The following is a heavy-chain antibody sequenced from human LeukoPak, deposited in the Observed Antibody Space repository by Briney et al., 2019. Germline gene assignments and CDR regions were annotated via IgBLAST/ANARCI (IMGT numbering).Heavy chain of an antibody. CDR1: GYTFTGYY. J-gene: IGHJ6*03. D-gene: IGHD6-6*01. CDR3: ARSPPSIAARQYDYYYYMDV. CDR2: INPNSGGT. Sequence: ASVKVSCKASGYTFTGYYMHWVRQAPGQGLEWMGWINPNSGGTNYAQKFQGRVTMTRDTSISTAYMELSRLRSDDTAVYYCARSPPSIAARQYDYYYYMDVWGKGTTVTVSS. V-gene: IGHV1-2*02.